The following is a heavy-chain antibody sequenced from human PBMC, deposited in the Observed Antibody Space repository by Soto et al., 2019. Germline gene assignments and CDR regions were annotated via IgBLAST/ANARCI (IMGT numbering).Heavy chain of an antibody. Sequence: QVQLVQSGAEVKKPGASVKVSCKASGYTFTTYAMHWVRQAPGQRLEWMGWLNAGKGNTKYSQKVQGRVTIPRDTSASTAYMELSSLRAEDTAVYYCASDPGYSYGYNWGQGTLVTVSS. D-gene: IGHD5-18*01. CDR3: ASDPGYSYGYN. CDR2: LNAGKGNT. J-gene: IGHJ4*02. V-gene: IGHV1-3*01. CDR1: GYTFTTYA.